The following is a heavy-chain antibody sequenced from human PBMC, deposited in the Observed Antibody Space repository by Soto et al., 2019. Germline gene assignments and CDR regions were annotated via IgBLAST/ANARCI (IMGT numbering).Heavy chain of an antibody. J-gene: IGHJ4*02. V-gene: IGHV4-34*01. CDR1: GGSFSGYY. D-gene: IGHD7-27*01. CDR3: ARGWGRIFDY. Sequence: QVQLQQWGAGLLKPSETLSLTCAVYGGSFSGYYWSWIRQPPGKGLEWIGEINHSRSTNYNPSLKSRVTISVDTSKNQFSPKLSSVTAADTAVYYCARGWGRIFDYWGQGTLVTVSS. CDR2: INHSRST.